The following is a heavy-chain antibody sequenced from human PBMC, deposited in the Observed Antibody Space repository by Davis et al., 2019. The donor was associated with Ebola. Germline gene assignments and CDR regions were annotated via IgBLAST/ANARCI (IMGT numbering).Heavy chain of an antibody. D-gene: IGHD2-2*01. Sequence: GGSLRLSCAASGFTFSSYWMSWVRQAPGKGLEWVSDISSTSTNTKYADSVKGRLTISRDNTKNSLYLQMNSLRAEDTAIYYCARAYVPYGMDVWGQGTTVTVSS. V-gene: IGHV3-48*04. CDR1: GFTFSSYW. CDR2: ISSTSTNT. CDR3: ARAYVPYGMDV. J-gene: IGHJ6*02.